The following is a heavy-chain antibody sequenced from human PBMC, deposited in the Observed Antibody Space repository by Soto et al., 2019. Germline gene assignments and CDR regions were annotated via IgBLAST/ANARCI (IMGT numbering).Heavy chain of an antibody. Sequence: GGSLRLSCAASGFTFGSYSMNWVRQAPGKGLEWVSYISSSSSTIYYADSVKGRFTISRDNAKNSLYLQMNSLRAEDTAVYYCEREPQYSSRRGYSDYWGQGTLVTVSS. CDR1: GFTFGSYS. CDR2: ISSSSSTI. V-gene: IGHV3-48*01. D-gene: IGHD6-13*01. CDR3: EREPQYSSRRGYSDY. J-gene: IGHJ4*02.